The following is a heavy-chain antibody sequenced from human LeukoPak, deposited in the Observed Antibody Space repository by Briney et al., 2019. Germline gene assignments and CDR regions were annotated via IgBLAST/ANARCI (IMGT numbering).Heavy chain of an antibody. CDR3: ARGFYSNYEHYFDY. J-gene: IGHJ4*02. CDR1: GGSISSGGYY. CDR2: IYYSGST. V-gene: IGHV4-31*03. D-gene: IGHD4-11*01. Sequence: PSQTLSLTCTVSGGSISSGGYYWSWIRQHPGKGLEWIGYIYYSGSTYYNPSLKSRVTISVDTSKNQFSLKLSSVTAADTAVYYCARGFYSNYEHYFDYWGQGTLVTVSS.